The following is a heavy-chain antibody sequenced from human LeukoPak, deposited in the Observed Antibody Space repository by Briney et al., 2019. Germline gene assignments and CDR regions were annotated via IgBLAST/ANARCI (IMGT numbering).Heavy chain of an antibody. Sequence: SETLSLTCTVSGGSINSNNYYWGWIRQPPGKGLEWIGSIYYSGSTYYNPSLKSRVTMSVDTSKNQISLKLNSVSAADTAVYYCARGTYYYDSSGYQNWFDPWGQGTLVTVSS. D-gene: IGHD3-22*01. CDR3: ARGTYYYDSSGYQNWFDP. J-gene: IGHJ5*02. CDR1: GGSINSNNYY. V-gene: IGHV4-39*01. CDR2: IYYSGST.